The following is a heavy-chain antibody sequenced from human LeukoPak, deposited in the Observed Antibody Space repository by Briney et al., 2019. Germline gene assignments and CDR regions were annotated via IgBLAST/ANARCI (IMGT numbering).Heavy chain of an antibody. CDR2: IYYSGST. J-gene: IGHJ4*02. CDR1: GGSISSYY. D-gene: IGHD2-15*01. Sequence: PSETLSLTCTVSGGSISSYYWSWIRRPPGKGLEWIGYIYYSGSTNYNPSLKSRVTISVDTSKNQFSLKLSSVTAADTAVYYCARGVVDPPRFDYWGQGTLVTVSS. CDR3: ARGVVDPPRFDY. V-gene: IGHV4-59*01.